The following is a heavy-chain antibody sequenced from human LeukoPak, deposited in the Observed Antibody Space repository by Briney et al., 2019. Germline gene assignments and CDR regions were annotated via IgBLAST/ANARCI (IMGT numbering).Heavy chain of an antibody. Sequence: GGSLRLSCAASGFTFSSYWMSWVRQTPGKGLEWVSAISGSGRNTYYADSVKGRFTISRDNSRSTVDLQMNSLRVEDTGIYYCARDEIPSGTWGQGTMVIVSS. CDR3: ARDEIPSGT. D-gene: IGHD6-25*01. CDR1: GFTFSSYW. V-gene: IGHV3-23*01. J-gene: IGHJ3*01. CDR2: ISGSGRNT.